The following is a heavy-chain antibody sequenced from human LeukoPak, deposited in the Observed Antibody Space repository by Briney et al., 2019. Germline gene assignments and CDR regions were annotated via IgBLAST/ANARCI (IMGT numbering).Heavy chain of an antibody. CDR2: ISHSGIT. CDR1: GGSVISSDFH. V-gene: IGHV4-39*07. D-gene: IGHD1-26*01. J-gene: IGHJ3*02. Sequence: SETLSLTCTVPGGSVISSDFHWGFSRQAPGKGLEWIGSISHSGITYYNPSLKSRVTISVDRSKNQFSLKLSSVTAADTAVYYCARDPVGNAFDIWGQGTMVTVSS. CDR3: ARDPVGNAFDI.